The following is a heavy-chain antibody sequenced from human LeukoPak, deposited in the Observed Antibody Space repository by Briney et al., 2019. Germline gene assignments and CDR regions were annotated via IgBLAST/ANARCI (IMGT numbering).Heavy chain of an antibody. CDR2: IHYSGTT. J-gene: IGHJ3*02. D-gene: IGHD6-6*01. V-gene: IGHV4-59*01. CDR1: GASITNYY. Sequence: SENLSLTCTVSGASITNYYWSWFRQPPWKGLEWIGFIHYSGTTDYNTSLKSRVTMSVDTSTNQVSLEVTSVAAADTAVYYCATGSRSSTSDAFDIWGQGTMVTVSS. CDR3: ATGSRSSTSDAFDI.